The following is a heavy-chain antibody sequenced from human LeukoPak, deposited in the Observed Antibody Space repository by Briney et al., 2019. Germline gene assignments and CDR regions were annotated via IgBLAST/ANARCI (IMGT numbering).Heavy chain of an antibody. CDR3: AGGLKVGAPPRLDY. J-gene: IGHJ4*02. CDR1: GGSFSGYY. V-gene: IGHV4-34*01. Sequence: SETLSLTCAVYGGSFSGYYWSWIRQPPGKGLEWIGEINHSGSTNYNPSLKSRVTISVDTSKNQFSLKLSSLTAADTAVYYCAGGLKVGAPPRLDYWGQGTLVTVSS. D-gene: IGHD1-26*01. CDR2: INHSGST.